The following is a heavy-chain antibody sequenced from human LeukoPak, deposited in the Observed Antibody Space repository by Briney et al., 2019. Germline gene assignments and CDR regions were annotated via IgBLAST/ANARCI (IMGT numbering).Heavy chain of an antibody. CDR3: ARGWWLQDTDQFDY. D-gene: IGHD5-24*01. CDR2: IKQDGSEK. J-gene: IGHJ4*02. V-gene: IGHV3-7*01. Sequence: GGSLRLSCAASGFTFSSCWMSWVRQAPGKGLEWVANIKQDGSEKYYVDSVKGRFTISRDNAKNSLYLQMNSLRAEDTAVYYCARGWWLQDTDQFDYWGQGTLAPSPQ. CDR1: GFTFSSCW.